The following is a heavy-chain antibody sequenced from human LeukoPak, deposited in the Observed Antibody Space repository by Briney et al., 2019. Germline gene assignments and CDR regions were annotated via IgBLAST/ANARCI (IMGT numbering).Heavy chain of an antibody. Sequence: SVKVSCKASGYTFTSYGISWVRQAPGQGLEWMGGIIPIFGTANYAQKFQGRVTITADESTSTAYMELSSLRSEDTAVYYCASGPIGYSGYEYGMDVWGQGTTVTVSS. CDR2: IIPIFGTA. CDR1: GYTFTSYG. J-gene: IGHJ6*02. D-gene: IGHD5-12*01. CDR3: ASGPIGYSGYEYGMDV. V-gene: IGHV1-69*13.